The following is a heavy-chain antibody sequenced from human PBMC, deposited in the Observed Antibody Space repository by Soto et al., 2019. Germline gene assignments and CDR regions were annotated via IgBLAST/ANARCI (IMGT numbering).Heavy chain of an antibody. CDR2: ISAYNGNT. CDR1: GYTFTSSG. D-gene: IGHD3-3*01. CDR3: ARHTRVEIWGVVIQNQYYRMDG. J-gene: IGHJ6*02. Sequence: SVQVSCKASGYTFTSSGISWVRQAPGQGLEWMGWISAYNGNTNYAQKLQGRVTMTTDTSTSTAYMELRSLRSDDTAVYYCARHTRVEIWGVVIQNQYYRMDGPGQGAKVTV. V-gene: IGHV1-18*04.